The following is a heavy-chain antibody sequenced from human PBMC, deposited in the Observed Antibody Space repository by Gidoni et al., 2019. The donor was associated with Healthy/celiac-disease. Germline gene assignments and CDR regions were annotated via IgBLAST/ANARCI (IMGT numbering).Heavy chain of an antibody. CDR2: ISGSGGST. J-gene: IGHJ6*02. V-gene: IGHV3-23*01. CDR1: GFPFSSHA. D-gene: IGHD3-22*01. Sequence: EVQLLEAGGGLVQPGGSLRLSCAASGFPFSSHAMSWVRQAPGKGLEWVSAISGSGGSTYYADSVKGRFTISRDNSKNTLYLQMNSLRAEDTAVYYCAKVEAYYYDSSGYNPYYYYGMDVWGQGTTVTVSS. CDR3: AKVEAYYYDSSGYNPYYYYGMDV.